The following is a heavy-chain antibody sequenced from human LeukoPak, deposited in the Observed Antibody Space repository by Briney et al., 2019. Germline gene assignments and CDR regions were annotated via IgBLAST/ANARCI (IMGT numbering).Heavy chain of an antibody. CDR1: GFTFSTYG. V-gene: IGHV3-33*01. D-gene: IGHD2-2*01. CDR3: ARVNCRSSSCYLASYFFDY. Sequence: GRSLRLSCAASGFTFSTYGMHWVRQAPGKGLEWGAVIWYDGNNKEYADSVKGRFTISRDNSKSTLSLQMNSLRVEDTGMYYCARVNCRSSSCYLASYFFDYWGQGTLVTVSS. CDR2: IWYDGNNK. J-gene: IGHJ4*02.